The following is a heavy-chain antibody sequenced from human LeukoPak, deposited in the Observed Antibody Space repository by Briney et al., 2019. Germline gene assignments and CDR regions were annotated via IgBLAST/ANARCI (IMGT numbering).Heavy chain of an antibody. J-gene: IGHJ6*02. CDR1: GGTFSSYA. D-gene: IGHD6-19*01. CDR2: IIPIFGTA. Sequence: GASVKVSCKASGGTFSSYAISWVRQAPGQGLEWMGGIIPIFGTANYAQKFQGRVTITADESTSTAYMELSSLRSEDTAVYYCASPGIAVATEGREFDYYHYYGMDVWGQGTTVTVSS. V-gene: IGHV1-69*01. CDR3: ASPGIAVATEGREFDYYHYYGMDV.